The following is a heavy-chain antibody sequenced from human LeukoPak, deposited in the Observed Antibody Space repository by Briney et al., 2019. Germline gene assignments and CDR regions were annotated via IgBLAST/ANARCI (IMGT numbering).Heavy chain of an antibody. Sequence: ASVKASCKASGYTFTGYSIHWVRQAPGQGLEWMGWINPSSCDTNYAQTFQGRLTMTRDTYINTAYMELSRRRSAGTAVYYCARDERYDSSGYPFDYWGEGTLVTVSS. CDR3: ARDERYDSSGYPFDY. CDR2: INPSSCDT. CDR1: GYTFTGYS. J-gene: IGHJ4*02. V-gene: IGHV1-2*02. D-gene: IGHD3-22*01.